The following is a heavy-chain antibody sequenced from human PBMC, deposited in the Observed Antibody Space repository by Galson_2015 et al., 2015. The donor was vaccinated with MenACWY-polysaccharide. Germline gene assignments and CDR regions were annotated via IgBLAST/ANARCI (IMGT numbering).Heavy chain of an antibody. CDR2: ISSSGGNT. CDR1: GFTFSTYA. D-gene: IGHD6-13*01. Sequence: SLRLSCAASGFTFSTYAMNWVRQAPGKGLEWVTTISSSGGNTYYADSVKGRFTISRDNSKNTLYLQMNSLRAEDTAVYYCARQTARGYSAALDISRQGTMVTVSS. CDR3: ARQTARGYSAALDI. V-gene: IGHV3-23*01. J-gene: IGHJ3*02.